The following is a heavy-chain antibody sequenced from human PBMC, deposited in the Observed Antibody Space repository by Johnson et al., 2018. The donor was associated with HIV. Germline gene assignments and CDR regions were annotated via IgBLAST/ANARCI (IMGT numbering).Heavy chain of an antibody. D-gene: IGHD4-17*01. CDR1: GFTVSSIY. CDR2: SGSGGST. V-gene: IGHV3-66*02. CDR3: ARGMTTVTNHDAFDI. J-gene: IGHJ3*02. Sequence: VQLVESGGGLVQPGGSLRLSCAASGFTVSSIYMSWVRQAPGKGLEWVSAISGSGGSTYYADSVKGRFTISRDNAKNSLYLQMNSLRAEDTAVYYCARGMTTVTNHDAFDIWGQGTMVTVSS.